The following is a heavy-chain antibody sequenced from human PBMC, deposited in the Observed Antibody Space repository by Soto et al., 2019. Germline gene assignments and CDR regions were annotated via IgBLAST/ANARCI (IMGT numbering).Heavy chain of an antibody. CDR1: GFTLTSYG. CDR3: AKDGTTAGIHYYGMDI. D-gene: IGHD1-1*01. Sequence: GGSLRLSCEVSGFTLTSYGMNWVRQAPDKGLEWVSTIGRGGDTFYADSVRGRFTISRDNSKNTLFLQMNSLRAEDTALYFCAKDGTTAGIHYYGMDIWDQGTTVTVSS. CDR2: IGRGGDT. J-gene: IGHJ6*02. V-gene: IGHV3-23*01.